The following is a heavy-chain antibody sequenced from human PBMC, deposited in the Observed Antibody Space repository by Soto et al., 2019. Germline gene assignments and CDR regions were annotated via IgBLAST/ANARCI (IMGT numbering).Heavy chain of an antibody. CDR3: ARQRCSRGGCFDY. CDR2: IYYSGST. J-gene: IGHJ4*02. D-gene: IGHD2-15*01. CDR1: GGSISSYY. Sequence: TSETLSLTCTVSGGSISSYYWSWIRQPPGKGLEWIGYIYYSGSTNYNPSLKSRVTISVDTSKNQFSLKLSSVTAADTAVYYCARQRCSRGGCFDYWGQGTLVTVSS. V-gene: IGHV4-59*08.